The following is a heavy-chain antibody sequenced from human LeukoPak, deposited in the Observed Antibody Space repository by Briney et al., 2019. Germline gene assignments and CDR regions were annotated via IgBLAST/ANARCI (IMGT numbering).Heavy chain of an antibody. Sequence: ASVKVSCKASGYTFTNYGISWVRQAPGQGLEWMGWISAYNGDTNYAQMLQGRVTLTTDASTNTAYMELRSLRSDDTAVYYCARGPYYDSWSGAGYWGQGTLVTVSS. CDR2: ISAYNGDT. CDR1: GYTFTNYG. D-gene: IGHD3-3*01. V-gene: IGHV1-18*01. J-gene: IGHJ4*02. CDR3: ARGPYYDSWSGAGY.